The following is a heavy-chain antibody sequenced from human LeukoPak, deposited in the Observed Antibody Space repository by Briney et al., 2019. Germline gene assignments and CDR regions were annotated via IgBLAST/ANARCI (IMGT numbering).Heavy chain of an antibody. D-gene: IGHD6-19*01. CDR1: GGSISSSSYY. V-gene: IGHV3-23*01. J-gene: IGHJ4*02. CDR2: ISGSGGST. CDR3: ANPGYSSGWPFDY. Sequence: ETLSLTCTVSGGSISSSSYYWGWIRQPPGKGLEWVSVISGSGGSTYYADSVKGRFTISRDNSKNTLYLQMNSLRAEDTAVYYCANPGYSSGWPFDYWGQGTLVTVSS.